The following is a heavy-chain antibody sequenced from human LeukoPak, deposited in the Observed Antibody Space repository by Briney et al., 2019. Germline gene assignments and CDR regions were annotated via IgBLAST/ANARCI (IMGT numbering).Heavy chain of an antibody. CDR2: SYYSGST. CDR1: GASISSYY. D-gene: IGHD3-10*01. CDR3: ARERGLISYFDY. V-gene: IGHV4-59*01. J-gene: IGHJ4*02. Sequence: SESLSLTCTVSGASISSYYWSWIRQPPGKGLEWIGYSYYSGSTNYNPSLKSRVTISVDTSKNQFSLKLISVTAADTAVYYCARERGLISYFDYWGQGTLVTVSS.